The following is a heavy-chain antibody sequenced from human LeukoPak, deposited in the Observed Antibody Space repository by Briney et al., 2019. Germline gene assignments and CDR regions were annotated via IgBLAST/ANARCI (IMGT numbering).Heavy chain of an antibody. D-gene: IGHD1-26*01. CDR3: AREGGSASSEVY. Sequence: SETLSLTCTVSGYSISSGYYWGWTRQPPGKGLEWIGSMFYSKNSYYNPSLRSRVTISLDTSKNQFSLKLSSVTAADTAVYYCAREGGSASSEVYWGQGILVSVSS. V-gene: IGHV4-38-2*02. CDR1: GYSISSGYY. J-gene: IGHJ4*02. CDR2: MFYSKNS.